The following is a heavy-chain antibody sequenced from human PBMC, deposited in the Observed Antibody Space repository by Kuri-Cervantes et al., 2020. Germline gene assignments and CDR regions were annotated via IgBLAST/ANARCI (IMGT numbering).Heavy chain of an antibody. D-gene: IGHD2-2*02. J-gene: IGHJ3*01. CDR1: GFTFSSYS. CDR3: ARAPPTYTFPIGFDF. V-gene: IGHV3-9*01. CDR2: ISWNSGSI. Sequence: GGSLRLSCAASGFTFSSYSMNWVRQAPGKGLEWVSGISWNSGSIGYADSVKGRFTISRDNSKNTLFLQMNTLRAEDTGIYYCARAPPTYTFPIGFDFWGQGTVVTVSS.